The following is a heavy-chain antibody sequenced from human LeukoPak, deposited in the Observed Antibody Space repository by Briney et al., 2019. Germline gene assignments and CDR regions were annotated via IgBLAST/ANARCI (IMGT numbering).Heavy chain of an antibody. D-gene: IGHD3-10*01. V-gene: IGHV3-30*02. CDR1: GSTFRSYG. CDR3: AKDLWFGELRHYFDY. J-gene: IGHJ4*02. Sequence: GGSLRLSCAASGSTFRSYGMNWVRQAPGKGLEWVAFIRYDGSNKYYADSVKGRFTISRDNSKNTLYLQMNSLRAEDTAVYYCAKDLWFGELRHYFDYWGQGTLVTVSS. CDR2: IRYDGSNK.